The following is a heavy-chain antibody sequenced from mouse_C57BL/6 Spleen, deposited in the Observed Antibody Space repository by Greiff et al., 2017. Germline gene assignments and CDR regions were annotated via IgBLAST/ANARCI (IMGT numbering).Heavy chain of an antibody. V-gene: IGHV1-81*01. CDR2: IYPRSGNT. CDR1: GYTFTSYG. Sequence: VMLVESGAELARPGASVKLSCKASGYTFTSYGISWVKQRTGQGLEWIGEIYPRSGNTYYNEKFKGKATLTADKSSSTAYMELRSLTSEDSAVYFCARSPLDYSNYGWAMDYWGQGTSVTVSS. D-gene: IGHD2-5*01. J-gene: IGHJ4*01. CDR3: ARSPLDYSNYGWAMDY.